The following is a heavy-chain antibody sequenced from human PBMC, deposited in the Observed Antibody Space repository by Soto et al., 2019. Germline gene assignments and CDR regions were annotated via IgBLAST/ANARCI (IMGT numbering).Heavy chain of an antibody. Sequence: GGSLRLSCAASGFTFSSYAMSWVRQAPGKGLEWVSAISGSGGSTYYADSVKGRFTISRDNSKNTLYLQMNSLRAEDTAVYYRAKFDSSENMVRGVISFFDYWGQGTLVTVSS. CDR2: ISGSGGST. D-gene: IGHD3-10*01. CDR1: GFTFSSYA. V-gene: IGHV3-23*01. CDR3: AKFDSSENMVRGVISFFDY. J-gene: IGHJ4*02.